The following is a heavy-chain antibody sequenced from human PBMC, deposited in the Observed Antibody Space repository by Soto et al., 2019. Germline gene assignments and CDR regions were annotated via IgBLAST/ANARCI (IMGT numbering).Heavy chain of an antibody. CDR3: ARGAMRPGCRVGPRYYYYGMDV. V-gene: IGHV4-59*01. D-gene: IGHD2-8*01. J-gene: IGHJ6*02. Sequence: PSETLSLTCTVSGGSISSYYWNWIRRPPGKGLEWIGYIYYSGSTNYNPSLKSRVTISLDTSKNQFSLKLSSVTAADTAVYYCARGAMRPGCRVGPRYYYYGMDVWGQGTTVTVSS. CDR1: GGSISSYY. CDR2: IYYSGST.